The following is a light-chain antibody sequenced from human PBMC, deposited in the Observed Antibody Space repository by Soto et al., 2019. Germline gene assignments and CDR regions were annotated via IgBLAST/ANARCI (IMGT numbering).Light chain of an antibody. CDR3: MQSTQLPPT. Sequence: DVVMTQTPLSLSVAPGQPASISCKSSQSLLHITGETFLFWYLQKPGQSPQILIYEVSTRVSGVTDRCSGSGSGTDFTLEISRVETDDVCIYYCMQSTQLPPTFGQGTRLGIE. CDR1: QSLLHITGETF. J-gene: IGKJ5*01. CDR2: EVS. V-gene: IGKV2D-29*02.